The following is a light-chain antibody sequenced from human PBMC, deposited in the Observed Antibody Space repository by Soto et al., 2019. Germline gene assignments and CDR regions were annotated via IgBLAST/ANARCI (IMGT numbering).Light chain of an antibody. CDR3: CAYAGLGRV. CDR2: EAN. Sequence: QSALTQPASVSGSPGQSLTISCTGTSSDVGSSNLVSWYQQHPGKAPKLIIYEANKRPSGVSNHFFASKSGNTAALTISGLQAADEAHYYCCAYAGLGRVFGGGTKVTVL. J-gene: IGLJ3*02. CDR1: SSDVGSSNL. V-gene: IGLV2-23*01.